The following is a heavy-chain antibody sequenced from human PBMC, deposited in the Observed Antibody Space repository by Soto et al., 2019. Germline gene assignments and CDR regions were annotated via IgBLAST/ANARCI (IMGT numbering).Heavy chain of an antibody. V-gene: IGHV3-48*03. CDR1: GFTFRNYE. CDR3: ARENLTYPSCFDY. J-gene: IGHJ4*02. CDR2: IGSAGRTI. Sequence: EVQLVESGGGLIQPGGSLRLSCEASGFTFRNYEINWVRQAPGKGLEWISYIGSAGRTIYYADSVKGRFTIPRDNAKNSLYLQMNSLRVEDTAVYYCARENLTYPSCFDYWGQGSLVTVSS. D-gene: IGHD1-20*01.